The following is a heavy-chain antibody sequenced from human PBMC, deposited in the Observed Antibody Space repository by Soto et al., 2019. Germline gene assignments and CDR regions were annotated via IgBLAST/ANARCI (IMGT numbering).Heavy chain of an antibody. J-gene: IGHJ5*02. CDR3: ARDPPTDQGDYVFWFDP. CDR1: GFTFSSYS. D-gene: IGHD4-17*01. CDR2: ISSSSSYI. Sequence: GGSLRLSCAASGFTFSSYSMNWVRQAPGKGLEWVSSISSSSSYIYYADSVKGRFTISRDNAKNSLYLQMNSLRAEDTAVYYCARDPPTDQGDYVFWFDPGGQEPLVTVPS. V-gene: IGHV3-21*01.